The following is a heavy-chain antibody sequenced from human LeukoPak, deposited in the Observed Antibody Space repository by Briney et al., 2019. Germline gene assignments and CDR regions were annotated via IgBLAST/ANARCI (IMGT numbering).Heavy chain of an antibody. V-gene: IGHV4-39*01. CDR1: GGSISSSSYC. D-gene: IGHD3-22*01. Sequence: PSETLSLTCTVSGGSISSSSYCWGWIRQPGGKGLEWIVSIYYSGSTYYTPSLKSRVTISVATSKNQFSLKLSSVTAADTAVYYCARQTLTMIVQNWGQGTLVTVSS. J-gene: IGHJ4*02. CDR3: ARQTLTMIVQN. CDR2: IYYSGST.